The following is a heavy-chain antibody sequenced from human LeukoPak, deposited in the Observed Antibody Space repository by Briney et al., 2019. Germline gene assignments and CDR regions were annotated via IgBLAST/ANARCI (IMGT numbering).Heavy chain of an antibody. D-gene: IGHD5-12*01. CDR3: ARDRIVATIPRLGYFDY. Sequence: GGSLRLSCAASGFTFSSYSMNWVRQAPGKGLEWVSAISSSSYIYYADAVKGRFTISRDNAKNSLYLQMNSLRAEDTAVYYCARDRIVATIPRLGYFDYWGQGTLVTVSS. CDR2: ISSSSYI. J-gene: IGHJ4*02. V-gene: IGHV3-21*01. CDR1: GFTFSSYS.